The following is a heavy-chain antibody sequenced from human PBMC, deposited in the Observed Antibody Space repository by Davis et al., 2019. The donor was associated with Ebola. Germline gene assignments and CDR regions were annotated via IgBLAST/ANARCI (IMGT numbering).Heavy chain of an antibody. CDR2: INPNSGGT. CDR1: GYTFTGYY. V-gene: IGHV1-2*02. D-gene: IGHD3-10*01. J-gene: IGHJ5*02. Sequence: ASVKVSCKASGYTFTGYYMHWVRQAPGQGLEWMGWINPNSGGTNYAQKLQGRVTMTTDTSTSTAYMELRSLRSDDTAVYYCARSVTMVQGSGWFDPWGQGTLITVSS. CDR3: ARSVTMVQGSGWFDP.